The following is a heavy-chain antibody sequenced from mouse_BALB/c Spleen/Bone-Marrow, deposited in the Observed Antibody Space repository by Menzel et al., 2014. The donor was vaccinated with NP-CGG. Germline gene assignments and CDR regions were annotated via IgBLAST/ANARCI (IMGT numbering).Heavy chain of an antibody. CDR1: GYTFTSYV. CDR2: INPYNDGT. J-gene: IGHJ2*01. CDR3: ARRTPYYFDY. V-gene: IGHV1-14*01. Sequence: EVHQVESGPELVKPGASVKMSCKASGYTFTSYVMHWVKQKPGQGLEWIGYINPYNDGTKYNEKFKGKATLTSDKSSSTAYMELSSLTSEDSAVYYCARRTPYYFDYWGQGTTLTVSS.